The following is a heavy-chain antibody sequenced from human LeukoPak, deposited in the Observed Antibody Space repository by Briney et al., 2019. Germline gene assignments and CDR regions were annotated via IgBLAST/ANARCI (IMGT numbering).Heavy chain of an antibody. D-gene: IGHD3-10*01. CDR1: GGTFSSYA. J-gene: IGHJ4*02. V-gene: IGHV1-69*05. Sequence: ASVKVSCKASGGTFSSYAISWVRQPPGQGLEWMGGIIPIFGTANYAQKFQGRVTITTDESTSTAYMELSSLRSEDTAVYYCARGPLGGGSGSYYSNYFDYWGQGTLVTVSS. CDR3: ARGPLGGGSGSYYSNYFDY. CDR2: IIPIFGTA.